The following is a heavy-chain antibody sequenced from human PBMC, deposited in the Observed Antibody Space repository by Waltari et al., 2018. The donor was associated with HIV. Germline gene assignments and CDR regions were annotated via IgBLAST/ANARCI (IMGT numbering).Heavy chain of an antibody. V-gene: IGHV3-53*03. D-gene: IGHD3-10*01. J-gene: IGHJ6*02. Sequence: EVQLVESGGGLVQPGGSLRLSCSASGFSVRELYLHWFSLQPGKGLQWVSVLYTEGRTQYMDSVKGRFTIFGDDSKNTLYLQMNSLRVDDTAIYYCARMKRSYGSGQSRYFYFGMDVWGQGTTVIISS. CDR1: GFSVRELY. CDR3: ARMKRSYGSGQSRYFYFGMDV. CDR2: LYTEGRT.